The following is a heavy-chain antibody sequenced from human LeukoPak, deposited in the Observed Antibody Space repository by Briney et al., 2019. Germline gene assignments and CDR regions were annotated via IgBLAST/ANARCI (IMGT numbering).Heavy chain of an antibody. CDR1: GGSICSSSYY. CDR3: ARDYIGHYYPFDY. CDR2: IYYSGST. D-gene: IGHD1-26*01. Sequence: SETLSLTCTVSGGSICSSSYYWGWIRQPPGKGLEWIGSIYYSGSTYYNPSLKSRVTISVDTSKNQFSLKLSFVTAADTAVYYCARDYIGHYYPFDYWGQGTLVTVSS. V-gene: IGHV4-39*07. J-gene: IGHJ4*02.